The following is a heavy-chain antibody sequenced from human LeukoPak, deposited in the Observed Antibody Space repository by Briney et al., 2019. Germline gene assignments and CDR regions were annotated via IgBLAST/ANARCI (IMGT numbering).Heavy chain of an antibody. CDR3: ARAGDWYFDL. V-gene: IGHV3-74*01. J-gene: IGHJ2*01. CDR2: VNSDGSTR. Sequence: GGSLRLSCAASGFTFSSYWMHWVRQAPGKGLVWVSRVNSDGSTRSYADSVKGRFTISRDNAKNTLYLQMNSLRAEDTAVYYCARAGDWYFDLWGRGTLATVSS. CDR1: GFTFSSYW. D-gene: IGHD7-27*01.